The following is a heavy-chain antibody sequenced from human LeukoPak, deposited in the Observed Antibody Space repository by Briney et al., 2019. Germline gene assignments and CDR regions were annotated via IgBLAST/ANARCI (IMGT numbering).Heavy chain of an antibody. CDR3: ARVATMVRVPLDALDI. J-gene: IGHJ3*02. Sequence: GGSLRLSCAISGFTFSACELTWVRQAPGKGLEWVSYISRSGSARYYADSVKGRFTISRDNAKNSLYLQMNSLRAEDTAVYYCARVATMVRVPLDALDIWGQGTMVSVSS. CDR2: ISRSGSAR. V-gene: IGHV3-48*03. D-gene: IGHD3-10*01. CDR1: GFTFSACE.